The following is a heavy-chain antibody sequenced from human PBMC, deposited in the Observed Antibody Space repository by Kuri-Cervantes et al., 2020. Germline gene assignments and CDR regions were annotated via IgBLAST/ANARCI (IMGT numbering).Heavy chain of an antibody. J-gene: IGHJ3*02. D-gene: IGHD3-22*01. CDR1: GYTFTSYG. Sequence: ASVKVSCKASGYTFTSYGISWVRQAPGQGLEWMGWINPNSGGTNYAQKFQGRVTMTRDTSISTAYMELSRLRSDDTAVYYCARPYYYDSSGYSLYAFDIWGQGKRV. CDR3: ARPYYYDSSGYSLYAFDI. CDR2: INPNSGGT. V-gene: IGHV1-2*02.